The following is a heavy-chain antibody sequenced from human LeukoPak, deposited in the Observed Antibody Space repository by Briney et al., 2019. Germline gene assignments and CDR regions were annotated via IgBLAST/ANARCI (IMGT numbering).Heavy chain of an antibody. CDR2: IIPILGIA. J-gene: IGHJ4*02. V-gene: IGHV1-69*04. D-gene: IGHD5-12*01. CDR1: GGTFSSYA. Sequence: SVKVSCKASGGTFSSYAISWVRQAPGQGLEWMGRIIPILGIANYAQKFQGRVTITADKSTSTAYMELSSLRAEDTAVYYCARDILGGDIVATIAPDYWGQGTLVTVSS. CDR3: ARDILGGDIVATIAPDY.